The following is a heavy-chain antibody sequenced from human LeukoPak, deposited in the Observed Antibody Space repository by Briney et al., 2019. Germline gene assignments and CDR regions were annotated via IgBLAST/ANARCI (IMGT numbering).Heavy chain of an antibody. J-gene: IGHJ4*02. CDR1: GASIVSGTYY. CDR2: IYTTGNT. D-gene: IGHD3-10*01. Sequence: TPSQTRSLTCSVSGASIVSGTYYWSWIRQPAGKGLEWIGRIYTTGNTNYNPSLKNRVTISEDTSQNQFSLSLRSVTVADTAVYYCARDSYASGSFDLWGPGIVVAVSS. CDR3: ARDSYASGSFDL. V-gene: IGHV4-61*02.